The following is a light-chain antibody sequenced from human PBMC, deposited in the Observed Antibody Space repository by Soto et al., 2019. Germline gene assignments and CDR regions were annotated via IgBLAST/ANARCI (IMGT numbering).Light chain of an antibody. V-gene: IGLV2-14*03. CDR2: DVI. J-gene: IGLJ2*01. Sequence: QSALTQPASVSGSPGQSINISCTGTSSDVGGYNYVSWYQQHPGKAPKLMISDVINRPSGISNRFSGSKSGNTASLTISGLQAEDEAKYYRSSYTSSRTVVFGGGTQLTVL. CDR1: SSDVGGYNY. CDR3: SSYTSSRTVV.